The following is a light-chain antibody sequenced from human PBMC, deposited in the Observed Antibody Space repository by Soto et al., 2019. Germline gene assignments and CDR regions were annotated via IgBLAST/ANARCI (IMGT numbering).Light chain of an antibody. CDR3: QQYNSYSEA. V-gene: IGKV1-5*03. Sequence: IQMPQSPSTLSGSVGDRVTITCRASQTISSWLAWYQQKPGKAPKLLIYKASTLKSGVPSRFSGSGSGTEFTLTISSLQPDDFATYYCQQYNSYSEAFGQGTQVDIK. CDR2: KAS. J-gene: IGKJ1*01. CDR1: QTISSW.